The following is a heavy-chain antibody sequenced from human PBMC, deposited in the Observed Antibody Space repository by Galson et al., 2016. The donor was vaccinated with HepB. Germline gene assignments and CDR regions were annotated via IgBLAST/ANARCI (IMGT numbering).Heavy chain of an antibody. CDR3: ARETNGEFDDWFGP. J-gene: IGHJ5*02. V-gene: IGHV4-59*01. CDR2: INSSGKT. D-gene: IGHD4-17*01. Sequence: SETLSLTCTVSGGSISSYSWSWIRQPPGKGLEWIGNINSSGKTHYNISLRSRVTISVDTSKNQLSLNLNSVTAADTAVYFCARETNGEFDDWFGPRGQGTLVIVSS. CDR1: GGSISSYS.